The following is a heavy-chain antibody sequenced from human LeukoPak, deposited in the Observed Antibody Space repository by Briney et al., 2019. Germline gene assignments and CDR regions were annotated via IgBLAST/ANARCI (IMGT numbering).Heavy chain of an antibody. V-gene: IGHV4-39*07. Sequence: SETLSLTCTVPGGSISSSSYYWGWIRQPPGKGLEWIGSIYYSGSTYYNPSLKSRVTISVDTSKNQFSLKLSSVTAADTAVYYCARETTVAKFDPWGQGTLVTVSS. CDR1: GGSISSSSYY. D-gene: IGHD4-11*01. CDR2: IYYSGST. J-gene: IGHJ5*02. CDR3: ARETTVAKFDP.